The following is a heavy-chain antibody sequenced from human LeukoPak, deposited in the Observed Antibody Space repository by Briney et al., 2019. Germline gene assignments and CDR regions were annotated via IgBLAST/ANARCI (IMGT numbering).Heavy chain of an antibody. D-gene: IGHD4/OR15-4a*01. J-gene: IGHJ4*02. CDR2: INPNRGGT. V-gene: IGHV1-2*06. CDR1: GYTFSRYY. Sequence: ASLKVSRKASGYTFSRYYMHWVRHAPGQRLEWMGQINPNRGGTHYAQKFHSRGTTTRDTPISTAHTELCRLRSVDTAVYYGASQPAYGGRYYFAHWGQGTLVTVSS. CDR3: ASQPAYGGRYYFAH.